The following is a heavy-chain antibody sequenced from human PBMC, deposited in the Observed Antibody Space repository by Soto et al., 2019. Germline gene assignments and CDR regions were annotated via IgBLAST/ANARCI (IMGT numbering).Heavy chain of an antibody. V-gene: IGHV3-21*01. D-gene: IGHD3-16*01. J-gene: IGHJ6*02. CDR2: ISSSSSYI. CDR3: ARDFTYYYYYGMDV. CDR1: GFTFSSYS. Sequence: EVQLVESGGGLVKPGGSLRLSCAASGFTFSSYSMNWVRQAPGKGLEWVSSISSSSSYIYYADSVKGRFTISRDNAKNSLYLPMNSLRAEDTAVYYGARDFTYYYYYGMDVWGQGTTVTVSS.